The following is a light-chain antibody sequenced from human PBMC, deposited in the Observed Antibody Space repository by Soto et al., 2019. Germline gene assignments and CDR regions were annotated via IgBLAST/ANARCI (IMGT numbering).Light chain of an antibody. CDR1: QSVSSY. J-gene: IGKJ4*01. CDR3: QHRSNWPLT. V-gene: IGKV3-11*01. CDR2: DAS. Sequence: IVLPQSPATLSLSQGERVSLSCRARQSVSSYLAWYQQKPGQAPRLLIYDASNRATGIPARFSGSGSGTDFTLTISSLEPEDFAVYYCQHRSNWPLTFGGGTKVDIK.